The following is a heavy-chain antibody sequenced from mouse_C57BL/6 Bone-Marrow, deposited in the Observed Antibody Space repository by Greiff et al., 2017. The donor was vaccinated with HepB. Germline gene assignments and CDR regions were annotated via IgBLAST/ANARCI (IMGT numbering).Heavy chain of an antibody. V-gene: IGHV1-75*01. Sequence: QVQLKESGPELVKPGASVKISCKASGYTFTDYYINWVKQRPGQGLEWIGWIFPGSGSTYYNEKFKGKATLTVDKSSSTAYMLLSSLTSEDSAVYFCARPLFITTVGGAYWGQGTLVTVSA. CDR3: ARPLFITTVGGAY. D-gene: IGHD1-1*01. CDR2: IFPGSGST. CDR1: GYTFTDYY. J-gene: IGHJ3*01.